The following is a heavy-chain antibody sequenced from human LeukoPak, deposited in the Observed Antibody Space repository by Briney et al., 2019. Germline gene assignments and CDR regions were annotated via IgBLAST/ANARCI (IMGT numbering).Heavy chain of an antibody. J-gene: IGHJ4*02. CDR1: GGTFSSYA. D-gene: IGHD5-24*01. CDR2: INPSGGST. Sequence: ASVKVSCKASGGTFSSYAISWVRQAPGQRLEWMGIINPSGGSTSYAQKFQGRVTMTRDTSTSTVYMELSSLRSEDTAVYYCARELRDGYNRHADYWGQGTLVTVSS. CDR3: ARELRDGYNRHADY. V-gene: IGHV1-46*01.